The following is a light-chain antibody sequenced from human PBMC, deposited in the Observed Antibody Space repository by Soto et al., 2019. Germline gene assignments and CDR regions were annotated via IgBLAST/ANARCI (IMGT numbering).Light chain of an antibody. CDR1: QTLLNSNGYNY. CDR2: LGS. V-gene: IGKV2-28*01. CDR3: MPALQSPRS. Sequence: DVVMTQSPLSLPVTPGEPASISCRSSQTLLNSNGYNYLDWYMQRPGQSPRLLIFLGSNRASGVPDRFSGSGSVTGFTLKISRVEAEDVGVYYCMPALQSPRSFGQGTKLEIK. J-gene: IGKJ2*01.